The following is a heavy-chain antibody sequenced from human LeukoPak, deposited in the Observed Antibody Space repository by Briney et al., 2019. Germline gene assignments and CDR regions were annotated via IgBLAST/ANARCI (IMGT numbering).Heavy chain of an antibody. CDR1: GFTFSSYG. CDR3: AKVSQLRFDP. J-gene: IGHJ5*02. V-gene: IGHV3-30*18. Sequence: GGSLRLSCAASGFTFSSYGMHWVRQAPGRGLEWVAVISYDGGNKYYADSVKGRFTISRDNSKNTLYLQMNSLRAEDTAVYYCAKVSQLRFDPWGQGTLVTVSS. CDR2: ISYDGGNK. D-gene: IGHD4-23*01.